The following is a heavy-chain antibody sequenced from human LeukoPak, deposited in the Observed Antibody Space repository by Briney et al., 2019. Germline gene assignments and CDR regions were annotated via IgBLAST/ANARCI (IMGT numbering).Heavy chain of an antibody. CDR2: IYTSGST. Sequence: SETLSLTCTVSGGSISSGSYYWSWIRQPAGKGLEWIGRIYTSGSTNYNPSLKSRVTISVDTSKHQFSLKLSSVTAADTAVYYCARVDILTGYSSYGYYYMDVWGKGTTVTVSS. V-gene: IGHV4-61*02. J-gene: IGHJ6*03. D-gene: IGHD3-9*01. CDR1: GGSISSGSYY. CDR3: ARVDILTGYSSYGYYYMDV.